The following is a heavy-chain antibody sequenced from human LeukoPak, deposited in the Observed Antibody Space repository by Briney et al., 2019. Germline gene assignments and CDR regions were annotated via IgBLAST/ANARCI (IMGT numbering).Heavy chain of an antibody. CDR2: IYSGGTT. V-gene: IGHV3-66*04. J-gene: IGHJ4*02. D-gene: IGHD1-26*01. CDR1: GFTVSNNY. Sequence: GGSLRLSCAASGFTVSNNYMSWVRQAPGKGLEWVSVIYSGGTTYYADSVKGRFTISRDNSKNTLYLQMNSLRAEDTAVYYCARHGWELNPAAPFDYWGQGTLVTVSS. CDR3: ARHGWELNPAAPFDY.